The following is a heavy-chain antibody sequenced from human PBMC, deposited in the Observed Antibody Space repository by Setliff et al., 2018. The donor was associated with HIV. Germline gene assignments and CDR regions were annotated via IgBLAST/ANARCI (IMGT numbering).Heavy chain of an antibody. J-gene: IGHJ6*03. CDR3: ARQGTSYGSNYYADV. CDR1: GYSFTTYW. V-gene: IGHV5-51*01. Sequence: PGESLKISCEASGYSFTTYWIGWVRQKPGKGLEWVGIIYPGDLDTRYSPSFQGQVTISADKSISTAYLQWSSLKASDTAIYYCARQGTSYGSNYYADVWGEGTTVTVS. CDR2: IYPGDLDT. D-gene: IGHD5-18*01.